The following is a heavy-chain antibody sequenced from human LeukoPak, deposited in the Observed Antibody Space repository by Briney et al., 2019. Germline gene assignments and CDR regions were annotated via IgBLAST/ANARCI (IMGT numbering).Heavy chain of an antibody. Sequence: ASVKVSCKASGYTFTSYGISWVRQAPGQGLEWMGWISAYNGNTNYAQKFQGRVTITADKSTSTAYMELSSLRSEDTAVYYCARDQQATVTTLWGQGTLVTVSS. D-gene: IGHD4-17*01. J-gene: IGHJ4*02. CDR3: ARDQQATVTTL. CDR1: GYTFTSYG. CDR2: ISAYNGNT. V-gene: IGHV1-18*01.